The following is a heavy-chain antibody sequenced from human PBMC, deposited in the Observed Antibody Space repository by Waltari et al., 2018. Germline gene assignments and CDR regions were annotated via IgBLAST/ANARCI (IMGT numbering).Heavy chain of an antibody. Sequence: EVQLLESGGDLVQPGGSLRLSCAASGFTFTNYAMIWVRRVPGKGVEWVSSISARGGGSYYADAVKGRFTISRDNARGTLSLQMNSLTAEDTAVYYCGKDQENVPSCEVTWGQGTLVTVSS. CDR3: GKDQENVPSCEVT. J-gene: IGHJ5*02. CDR1: GFTFTNYA. V-gene: IGHV3-23*01. CDR2: ISARGGGS.